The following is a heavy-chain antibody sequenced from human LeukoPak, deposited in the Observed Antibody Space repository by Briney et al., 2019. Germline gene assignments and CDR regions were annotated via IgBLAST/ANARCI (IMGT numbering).Heavy chain of an antibody. J-gene: IGHJ4*02. CDR1: GFTFSSYG. CDR2: IRYDGSNK. CDR3: AKDHDSSGYGIDY. D-gene: IGHD3-22*01. Sequence: GGSLRLSCAASGFTFSSYGMHRVRQAPGKGLEWVAFIRYDGSNKYYADSVKGRFTISRDNSKNTLYLQMNSLRAEDTAVYYCAKDHDSSGYGIDYWGQGTLVTVSS. V-gene: IGHV3-30*02.